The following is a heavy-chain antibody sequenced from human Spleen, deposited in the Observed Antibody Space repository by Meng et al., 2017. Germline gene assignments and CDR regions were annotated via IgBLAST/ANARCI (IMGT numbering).Heavy chain of an antibody. CDR2: IGTAGDT. CDR1: GFTFSSYD. Sequence: GGSLRLSCAASGFTFSSYDMHWVRQATGKGLEWVSAIGTAGDTYYPGSVKGRFTISRENAKNSLYLQMNSLRAGDTAVYYCARGSSWYSHYYYGMDVWGQGTTVTVS. J-gene: IGHJ6*02. CDR3: ARGSSWYSHYYYGMDV. V-gene: IGHV3-13*01. D-gene: IGHD6-13*01.